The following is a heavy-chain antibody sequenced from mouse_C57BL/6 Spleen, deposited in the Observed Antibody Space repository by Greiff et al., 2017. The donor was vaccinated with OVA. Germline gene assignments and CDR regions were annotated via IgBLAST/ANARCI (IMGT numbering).Heavy chain of an antibody. V-gene: IGHV14-3*01. D-gene: IGHD2-3*01. J-gene: IGHJ4*01. CDR3: ARIYDGPYYYAMDY. CDR2: IDPANGNT. Sequence: VQLKQSVAELVRPGASVKLSCTASGFNIKNTYMHWVKQRPEQGLEWIGRIDPANGNTKYAPKFQGKATIPADTSSNTAYLQLSSLTSEDTAIYYYARIYDGPYYYAMDYWGQGTSVTVSS. CDR1: GFNIKNTY.